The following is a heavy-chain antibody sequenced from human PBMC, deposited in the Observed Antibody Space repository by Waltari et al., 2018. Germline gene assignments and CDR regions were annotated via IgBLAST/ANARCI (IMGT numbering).Heavy chain of an antibody. CDR2: IIPIFGTA. D-gene: IGHD6-6*01. V-gene: IGHV1-69*01. CDR3: ARRARYSSSSYYYYGMDV. J-gene: IGHJ6*02. Sequence: QVQLVQSGAEVKKPGSSVKVSCKASGGTFSSYAISWVRQAPGQGLEWMGGIIPIFGTANYAQKFQGRVTITADESTSTAYMELSSLRSEDTAVYYCARRARYSSSSYYYYGMDVWGQGTTVTVSS. CDR1: GGTFSSYA.